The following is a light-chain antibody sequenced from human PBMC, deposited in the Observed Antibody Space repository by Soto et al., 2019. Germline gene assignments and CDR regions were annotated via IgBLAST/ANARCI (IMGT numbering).Light chain of an antibody. CDR3: QQRSNWTLT. V-gene: IGKV3-11*01. CDR2: DAY. Sequence: EIVMTQSPATLSVSPGERATLSCRASQSVSSNLAWYQQKPGQAPRLLIYDAYNTAIGIPARFSGSGSGTDFTLTIRSLEPEDFAVYYCQQRSNWTLTFGGGTKVDIK. CDR1: QSVSSN. J-gene: IGKJ4*01.